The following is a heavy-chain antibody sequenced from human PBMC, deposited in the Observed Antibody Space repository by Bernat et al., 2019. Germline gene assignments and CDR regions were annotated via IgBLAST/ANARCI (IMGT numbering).Heavy chain of an antibody. Sequence: QVQLVESGGGVVQPGRSLRLSCAASGFTFSSYGMHWVRQAPGKGLEWVAVIWYDGSNKYYADSVKGRFTISRDNSKNTLYLQMNSLRAEDTAMYYCARDSLYGDYDYWGQGTLVTVSS. CDR2: IWYDGSNK. J-gene: IGHJ4*02. V-gene: IGHV3-33*01. CDR3: ARDSLYGDYDY. CDR1: GFTFSSYG. D-gene: IGHD4-17*01.